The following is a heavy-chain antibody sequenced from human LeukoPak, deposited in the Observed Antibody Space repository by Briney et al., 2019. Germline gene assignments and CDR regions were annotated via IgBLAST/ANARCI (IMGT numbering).Heavy chain of an antibody. V-gene: IGHV4-34*01. J-gene: IGHJ4*02. Sequence: PSETLSLTCAVYGGSFSGYYWSWIRQPPGRGLEWIGEINHSGSTNYNPSLKSRVTISVDTSKNQSSLKLSSVTAADTVVYYCARRYYYNLGSFPFDFWGQGTLVTVSS. CDR1: GGSFSGYY. CDR3: ARRYYYNLGSFPFDF. D-gene: IGHD3-10*01. CDR2: INHSGST.